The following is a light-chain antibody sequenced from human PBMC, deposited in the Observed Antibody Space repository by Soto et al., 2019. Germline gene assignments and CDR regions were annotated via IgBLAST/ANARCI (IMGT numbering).Light chain of an antibody. CDR2: DDT. V-gene: IGLV3-21*02. CDR3: QVWDGSSEQII. CDR1: NIGSKT. J-gene: IGLJ2*01. Sequence: SYELTQPPSVSVAPGQTARISCGGDNIGSKTVHWYQQKPGQAPVLVVYDDTDRPSGIPERISGSNSGDTATLTISRVAAGDEADYYCQVWDGSSEQIIFGGGTKLTVL.